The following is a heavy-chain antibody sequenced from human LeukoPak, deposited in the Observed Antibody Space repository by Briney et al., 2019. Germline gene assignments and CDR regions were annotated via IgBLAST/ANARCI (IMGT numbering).Heavy chain of an antibody. Sequence: SVKVSCKASGGTFSSYAISWVRQAPGQGLEWMGGIIPIFGTANYAQKFQGRVTITADESTSTAYMELSSLRSEDTAVYYCATEDFDGIVGPIDSFDVWGQGTMVTVSS. D-gene: IGHD1-26*01. CDR1: GGTFSSYA. J-gene: IGHJ3*01. CDR3: ATEDFDGIVGPIDSFDV. CDR2: IIPIFGTA. V-gene: IGHV1-69*13.